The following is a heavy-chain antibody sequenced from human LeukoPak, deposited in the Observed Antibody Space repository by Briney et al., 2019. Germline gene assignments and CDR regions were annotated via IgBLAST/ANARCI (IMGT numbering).Heavy chain of an antibody. CDR3: ARVVPGTGFFY. CDR1: GFTFSSYT. V-gene: IGHV3-21*01. D-gene: IGHD2-8*02. Sequence: GGSLRLSCAASGFTFSSYTMNCVRQAPGKGLECVSSISSSSSHIYYSDSVKSRFTISRDNAKKSLYLQMNSLRAEDKAVYYCARVVPGTGFFYWGQGTLVPVSS. CDR2: ISSSSSHI. J-gene: IGHJ4*02.